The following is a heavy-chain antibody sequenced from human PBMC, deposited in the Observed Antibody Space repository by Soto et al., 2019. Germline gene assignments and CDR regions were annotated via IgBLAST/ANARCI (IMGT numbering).Heavy chain of an antibody. CDR1: GFTFSSYA. CDR3: AKTGVDWVRGVYYMDV. Sequence: GGSLRLSCAASGFTFSSYAMSWVRKAPGKGLEWVSAISGSGASTYYADSVKGRLTISRDNSKNTRYLQMNSLRAEDRGVYYCAKTGVDWVRGVYYMDVWGKGTTVTVSS. J-gene: IGHJ6*03. D-gene: IGHD3-10*01. CDR2: ISGSGAST. V-gene: IGHV3-23*01.